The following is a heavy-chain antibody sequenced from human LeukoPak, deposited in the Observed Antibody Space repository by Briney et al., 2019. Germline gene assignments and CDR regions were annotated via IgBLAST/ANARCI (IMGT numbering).Heavy chain of an antibody. CDR1: GFTFSNYG. CDR3: ARVGLVGIAAAGYFDY. Sequence: PGGSLRLSCATSGFTFSNYGMHWVRQAPGKGLEWVTFIRYDGSNKYYADSVKGRFTISRDNSKNTLYLQMNSLRAEDTAVYYCARVGLVGIAAAGYFDYWGQGTLVTVSS. CDR2: IRYDGSNK. D-gene: IGHD6-13*01. J-gene: IGHJ4*02. V-gene: IGHV3-30*02.